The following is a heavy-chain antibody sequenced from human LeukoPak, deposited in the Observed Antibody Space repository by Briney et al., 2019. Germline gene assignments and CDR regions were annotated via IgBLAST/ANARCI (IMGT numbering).Heavy chain of an antibody. J-gene: IGHJ4*02. CDR2: ISGSGGTT. D-gene: IGHD3-10*01. CDR3: AKDQGSGSYSAFDY. Sequence: GGTLRLSCAASGFTFSIYGMSWVRQAPGKGLEWVSGISGSGGTTYYADSVKGRFTISRDNSKNTLYLQMNSLRAEDTAVYYCAKDQGSGSYSAFDYWGQGTLVTVSP. V-gene: IGHV3-23*01. CDR1: GFTFSIYG.